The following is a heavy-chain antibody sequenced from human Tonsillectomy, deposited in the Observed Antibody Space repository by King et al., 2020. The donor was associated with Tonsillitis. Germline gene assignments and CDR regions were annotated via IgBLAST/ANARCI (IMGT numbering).Heavy chain of an antibody. CDR3: TVTYYYDSSGRYFDP. D-gene: IGHD3-22*01. V-gene: IGHV3-49*04. Sequence: VQLVESGGGLVQQGRSLRLSCTASGFTFGDYAMGWVRQAPGKGLEWLGVFRSMADGGTTEYSSFLKGRFTMSRDDSKSIAYRQMNSLKIEDTAVYYCTVTYYYDSSGRYFDPWGQGTLVTVSS. CDR1: GFTFGDYA. J-gene: IGHJ5*02. CDR2: FRSMADGGTT.